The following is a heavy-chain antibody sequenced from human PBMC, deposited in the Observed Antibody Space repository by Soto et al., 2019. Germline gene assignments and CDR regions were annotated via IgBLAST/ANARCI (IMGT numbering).Heavy chain of an antibody. Sequence: GASVKVSCKASGCTFSSYAISRVRQAPGQGLEWMGGIIPIFGTANYAQKFQGRVTITADESTSTAYMELSSLRSEDTAVYYCARAQTRGRDYWGQGTLVTVSS. V-gene: IGHV1-69*13. CDR2: IIPIFGTA. CDR1: GCTFSSYA. CDR3: ARAQTRGRDY. J-gene: IGHJ4*02.